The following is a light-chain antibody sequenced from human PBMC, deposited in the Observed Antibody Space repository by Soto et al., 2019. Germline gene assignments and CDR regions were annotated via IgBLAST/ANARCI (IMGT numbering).Light chain of an antibody. CDR2: EVS. Sequence: QSVLTQPASVSGSPGQSITISCTGTSSDVGSYNFVSWYQHHPGKVPKLMIYEVSKWPSGVSNRFSGSKSGNTASLTISGLQAEDEADYYCCSYASSDTDVFGTGTKLTVL. J-gene: IGLJ1*01. CDR1: SSDVGSYNF. CDR3: CSYASSDTDV. V-gene: IGLV2-23*02.